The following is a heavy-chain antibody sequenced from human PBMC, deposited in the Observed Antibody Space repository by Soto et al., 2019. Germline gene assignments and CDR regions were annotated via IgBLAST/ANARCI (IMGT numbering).Heavy chain of an antibody. D-gene: IGHD3-22*01. CDR2: INAGNGNT. J-gene: IGHJ4*02. Sequence: QVPLVQSGAEVKKPGASVKVSCKASGYTFTSYAMHWVRQAPGQRLEWMGWINAGNGNTKYSQKFQGRVTITRDTSASTAYMELSSLRSEDTAVYYCARDTYYYDNSGYWYYFDYWGQGTLVTVSS. CDR3: ARDTYYYDNSGYWYYFDY. CDR1: GYTFTSYA. V-gene: IGHV1-3*01.